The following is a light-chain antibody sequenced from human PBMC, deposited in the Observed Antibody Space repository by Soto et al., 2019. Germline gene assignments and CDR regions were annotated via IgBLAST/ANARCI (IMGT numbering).Light chain of an antibody. CDR2: GNS. CDR1: SSNIGAGYD. J-gene: IGLJ1*01. V-gene: IGLV1-40*01. CDR3: QSDVSILSGYV. Sequence: QSVLTQPPSVSGAPGQRVTISCTGSSSNIGAGYDVHWYQQLPGTAPKLLIYGNSNRPSGVPDRFSGSKSGTSASLAITGLQAEDEADYYYQSDVSILSGYVFVTGTKLTVL.